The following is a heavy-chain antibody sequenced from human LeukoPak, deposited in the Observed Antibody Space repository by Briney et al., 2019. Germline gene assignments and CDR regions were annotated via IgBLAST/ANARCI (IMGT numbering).Heavy chain of an antibody. Sequence: ASVKVSCKASGGTFNSYAISWVRQAPGQGDEWMGGIIPIFGRANYAQKFQGRVTNTTDESTSTAYMELSSLRSEDTAVYYCARSERDCTNGVCPSTEYYYYYYMDVWGKGTTVTVSS. CDR1: GGTFNSYA. D-gene: IGHD2-8*01. J-gene: IGHJ6*03. V-gene: IGHV1-69*05. CDR2: IIPIFGRA. CDR3: ARSERDCTNGVCPSTEYYYYYYMDV.